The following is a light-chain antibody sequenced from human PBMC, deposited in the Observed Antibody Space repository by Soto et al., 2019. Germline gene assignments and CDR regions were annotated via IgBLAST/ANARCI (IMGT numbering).Light chain of an antibody. Sequence: NFMLTQPHSVSESPGKTVTISCTRSSGSIASNYVQWYQQRPGSAPTTVIYEDKQRPSGVPDRFSGSIDSSSNSASLTISGLKTEDEADYYCQSYDDSNDLVFGGGTKLTVL. CDR3: QSYDDSNDLV. V-gene: IGLV6-57*04. CDR2: EDK. J-gene: IGLJ3*02. CDR1: SGSIASNY.